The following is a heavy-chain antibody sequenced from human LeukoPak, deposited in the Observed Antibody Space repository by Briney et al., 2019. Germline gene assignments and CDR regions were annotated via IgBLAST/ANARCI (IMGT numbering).Heavy chain of an antibody. D-gene: IGHD6-19*01. CDR1: GYTFTSYG. Sequence: ASMKVSCKASGYTFTSYGISWVRQAPGQGLEWMGLISAYNGNTNYAQKLQGRVTMTTDTSTSTAYMELRSLRPDDTAVYYCARSSGWYDAFDIWGQGTMVTVSS. CDR3: ARSSGWYDAFDI. J-gene: IGHJ3*02. V-gene: IGHV1-18*01. CDR2: ISAYNGNT.